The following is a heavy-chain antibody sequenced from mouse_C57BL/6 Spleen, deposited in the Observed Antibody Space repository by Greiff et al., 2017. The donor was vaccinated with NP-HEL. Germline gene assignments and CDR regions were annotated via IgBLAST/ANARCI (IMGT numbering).Heavy chain of an antibody. CDR1: GYTFTSYW. V-gene: IGHV1-52*01. Sequence: QVQLQQPGAELVRPGSSVKLSCKASGYTFTSYWMHWVKQRPIQGLEWIGNIDPSDSETHYNQKFKDKATLTVDKSSSTAYMQLSSLTSEDSAVYYCARQNGYYLYYFDYWGQGTTLTVSS. CDR2: IDPSDSET. D-gene: IGHD2-3*01. CDR3: ARQNGYYLYYFDY. J-gene: IGHJ2*01.